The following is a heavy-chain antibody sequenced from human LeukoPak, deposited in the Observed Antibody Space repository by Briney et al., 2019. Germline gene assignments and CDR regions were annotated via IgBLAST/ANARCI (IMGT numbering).Heavy chain of an antibody. Sequence: GGSLRLSCAASGITFSDHYMSWIRQAPGKGLEWLSYISSGGDSIYYADSVKGRFTISRDNAKNSVYLQMNSLRAEDTAVYYCARERAMLPMDVWGKGTTVTVSS. CDR1: GITFSDHY. CDR2: ISSGGDSI. J-gene: IGHJ6*04. D-gene: IGHD3-10*02. CDR3: ARERAMLPMDV. V-gene: IGHV3-11*04.